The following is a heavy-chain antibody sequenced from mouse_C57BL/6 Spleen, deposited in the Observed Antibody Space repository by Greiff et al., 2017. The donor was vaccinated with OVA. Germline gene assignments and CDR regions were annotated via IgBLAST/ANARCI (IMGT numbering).Heavy chain of an antibody. CDR3: ARTTVVGNWYFDV. CDR2: IHPNSGST. CDR1: GYTFTSYW. D-gene: IGHD1-1*01. J-gene: IGHJ1*03. Sequence: QVQLKQPGAELVKPGASVKLSCKASGYTFTSYWMHWVKQRPGQGLEWIGMIHPNSGSTNYNEKFKSKATLTVDKSSSTAYMQLSSLTSEDSAVYYCARTTVVGNWYFDVWGTGTTVTVSS. V-gene: IGHV1-64*01.